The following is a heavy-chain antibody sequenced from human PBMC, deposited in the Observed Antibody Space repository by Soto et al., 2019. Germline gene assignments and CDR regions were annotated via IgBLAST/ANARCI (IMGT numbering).Heavy chain of an antibody. V-gene: IGHV3-30*09. D-gene: IGHD1-1*01. CDR2: MSFDGKNE. J-gene: IGHJ3*02. CDR1: GFTFSSSW. CDR3: ARPAAYSNNWSAFDM. Sequence: PGGSLRLSCAASGFTFSSSWMHWVRQAPGKGLEWVAVMSFDGKNEYFADSVKGRFAISRDNSKNTLYLQMNSLRADDTAVYYYARPAAYSNNWSAFDMWGQGTMVTVSS.